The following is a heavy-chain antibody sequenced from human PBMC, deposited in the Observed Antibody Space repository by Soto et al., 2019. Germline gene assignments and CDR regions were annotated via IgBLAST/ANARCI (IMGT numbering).Heavy chain of an antibody. J-gene: IGHJ4*02. V-gene: IGHV4-38-2*02. CDR3: AREKVGTTFFDN. CDR1: GFAISRGYY. D-gene: IGHD1-1*01. Sequence: ETLSLTYSVSGFAISRGYYWSCVRQPPGKGLEWIGSIYPSVSSYHNPSLATRLRLSIDTSKNQFTLNLTSVTAADTALYFCAREKVGTTFFDNWGQGIQVTVSS. CDR2: IYPSVSS.